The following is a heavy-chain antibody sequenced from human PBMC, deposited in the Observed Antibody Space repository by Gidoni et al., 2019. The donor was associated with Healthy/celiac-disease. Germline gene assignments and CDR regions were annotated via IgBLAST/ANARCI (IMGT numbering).Heavy chain of an antibody. Sequence: QVQLVESGGGVVQPGRSLRLSCAASEFTFSSYGMHWVRQAPGKGLEWVAVIWYDGSNKYYADAVKGRFTISRDNSKNTLYLQMNSLRAEDTAVYYCARDSGGYYYYYGMDVWGQGTTVTVSS. J-gene: IGHJ6*02. CDR3: ARDSGGYYYYYGMDV. CDR2: IWYDGSNK. V-gene: IGHV3-33*01. CDR1: EFTFSSYG. D-gene: IGHD3-16*01.